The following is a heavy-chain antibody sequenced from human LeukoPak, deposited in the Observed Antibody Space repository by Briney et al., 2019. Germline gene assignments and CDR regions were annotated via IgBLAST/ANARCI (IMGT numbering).Heavy chain of an antibody. CDR1: GGSFSRYY. V-gene: IGHV4-34*01. D-gene: IGHD6-19*01. J-gene: IGHJ4*02. CDR3: ARQWLVSPLFDY. CDR2: INHSGST. Sequence: PSETLSLTCAVYGGSFSRYYWSWIRQPPGKGLEWIGEINHSGSTNYNPSLRIRVTVSVHTSKNQLSLKLSSVTAADTAVYYCARQWLVSPLFDYWGQGTLVTVSS.